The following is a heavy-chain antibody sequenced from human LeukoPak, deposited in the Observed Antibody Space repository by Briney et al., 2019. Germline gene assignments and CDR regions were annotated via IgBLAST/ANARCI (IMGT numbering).Heavy chain of an antibody. J-gene: IGHJ4*02. CDR3: ARAEGYGAMDS. V-gene: IGHV3-21*01. Sequence: PGGSLRLSCAASGFTFSNYDMHWVRQAPGKGLEWVSSISSSSSYIYYADSVKGRFTISRDNANNSLYLQMNSLRAEDTASYYCARAEGYGAMDSWGQGILVTVSS. CDR2: ISSSSSYI. CDR1: GFTFSNYD. D-gene: IGHD5-12*01.